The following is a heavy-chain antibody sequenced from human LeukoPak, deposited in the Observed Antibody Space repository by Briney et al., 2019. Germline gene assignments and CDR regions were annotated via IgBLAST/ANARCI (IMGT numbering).Heavy chain of an antibody. CDR1: GFTFSSYA. Sequence: QSGGSLRLSCAASGFTFSSYAMSWVRQAPGKGLEWVSAISGSGGSTYYADSVKGRFTISRDNSKNTLYLQMNSLRAEDTAVYYCAKERFDDSSGYYDAWGQGTLVTVSS. CDR3: AKERFDDSSGYYDA. V-gene: IGHV3-23*01. CDR2: ISGSGGST. J-gene: IGHJ5*02. D-gene: IGHD3-22*01.